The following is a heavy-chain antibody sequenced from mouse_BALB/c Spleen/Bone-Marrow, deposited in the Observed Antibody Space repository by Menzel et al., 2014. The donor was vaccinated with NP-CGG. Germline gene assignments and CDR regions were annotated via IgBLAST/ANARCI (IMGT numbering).Heavy chain of an antibody. V-gene: IGHV1-20*02. CDR3: ARSGYFGSSYFDY. Sequence: EVHLQQSGPELVRPGASVKISCKASGYSFTGYFMNWVMQSHGKSLEWIGRINPYNGDTFYNQKFKGKATLTVDKSSSTAHMELRRLASEDSAVYYCARSGYFGSSYFDYWGQGTTLTVSS. CDR2: INPYNGDT. D-gene: IGHD1-1*01. CDR1: GYSFTGYF. J-gene: IGHJ2*01.